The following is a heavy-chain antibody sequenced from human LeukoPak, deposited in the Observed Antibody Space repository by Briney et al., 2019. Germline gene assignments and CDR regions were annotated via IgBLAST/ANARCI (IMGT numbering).Heavy chain of an antibody. Sequence: GGPLRLSCAASGFTFDDYGMSWVRQAPGKGLEWVSAISGSSGSTYYADSVKGRFTISRDNSKNTLYLQMNSLRAEDTAVYYCAKDQPIFKFDYWGQGTLVTVSS. CDR1: GFTFDDYG. D-gene: IGHD3-3*01. CDR3: AKDQPIFKFDY. J-gene: IGHJ4*02. V-gene: IGHV3-23*01. CDR2: ISGSSGST.